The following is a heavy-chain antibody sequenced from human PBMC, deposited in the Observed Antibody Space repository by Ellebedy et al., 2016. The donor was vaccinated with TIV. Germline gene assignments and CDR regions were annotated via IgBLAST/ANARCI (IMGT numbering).Heavy chain of an antibody. J-gene: IGHJ5*02. Sequence: ASVKVSCKASGYTFTSYGISWVRQAPGQGLEWMGWISAYNGNTNYAQTLQGRVAMTTDTSTSTAYMELRSLRSDDTAVYYCAAGNDGGWFDPWGQGTLVSVSS. CDR3: AAGNDGGWFDP. D-gene: IGHD1-1*01. CDR2: ISAYNGNT. V-gene: IGHV1-18*01. CDR1: GYTFTSYG.